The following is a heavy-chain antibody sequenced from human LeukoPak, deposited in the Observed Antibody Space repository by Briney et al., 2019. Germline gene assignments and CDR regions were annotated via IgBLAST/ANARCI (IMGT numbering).Heavy chain of an antibody. CDR3: AKGGSYAPLDY. J-gene: IGHJ4*01. Sequence: GGSLRLSCTASGFTFSSSAIPWARQAPGKGLEWVSAISDSGGDSIYTDSVKDRFTISRDNSKNTLYLQMNSLRAEDTALYYCAKGGSYAPLDYWGQGTLVTVSS. V-gene: IGHV3-23*01. CDR1: GFTFSSSA. D-gene: IGHD1-26*01. CDR2: ISDSGGDS.